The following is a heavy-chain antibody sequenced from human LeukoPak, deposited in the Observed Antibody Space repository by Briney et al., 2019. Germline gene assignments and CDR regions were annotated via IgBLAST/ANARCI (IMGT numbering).Heavy chain of an antibody. D-gene: IGHD3-22*01. CDR3: AKSSDSSGYYSAEYFQH. CDR1: GFTFSSYA. CDR2: ISYDGSNK. V-gene: IGHV3-30*18. J-gene: IGHJ1*01. Sequence: GRSLRLSCAASGFTFSSYAMHWVRQAPGKGLEWVAVISYDGSNKYYADSVKGRFTISRDNSKNTLYLQMNSLRAEDTAVYYCAKSSDSSGYYSAEYFQHWGQGTLVTVSS.